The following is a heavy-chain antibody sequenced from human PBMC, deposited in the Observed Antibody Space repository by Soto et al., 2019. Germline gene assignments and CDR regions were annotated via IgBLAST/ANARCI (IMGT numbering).Heavy chain of an antibody. CDR2: IYYSGST. D-gene: IGHD3-10*01. CDR1: GGSISSGGYY. J-gene: IGHJ6*03. V-gene: IGHV4-31*01. CDR3: VRGRFYFGSCSYYNDRSYYYYYMDV. Sequence: SETLSLTCTVSGGSISSGGYYWSWIRQHPGKGLEWIGYIYYSGSTNYNPSIKSQVTISVDTSKNQFTLKLSSVTAADTAVYYFVRGRFYFGSCSYYNDRSYYYYYMDVWGKGTTVTVSS.